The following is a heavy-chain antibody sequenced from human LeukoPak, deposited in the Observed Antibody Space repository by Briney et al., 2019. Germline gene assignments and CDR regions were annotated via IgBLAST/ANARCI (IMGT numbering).Heavy chain of an antibody. D-gene: IGHD3-10*01. CDR2: ISYDGSNK. CDR1: GFTSSSYA. CDR3: ARDRHRITMVRGVTPDY. V-gene: IGHV3-30-3*01. J-gene: IGHJ4*02. Sequence: GRSLRLSCAASGFTSSSYAMHWVRQAPGKGLEWVAVISYDGSNKYYADSVKGRFTISRDNSKNTLYLQMNSLRAEDTAVYYCARDRHRITMVRGVTPDYWGQGTLVTVSS.